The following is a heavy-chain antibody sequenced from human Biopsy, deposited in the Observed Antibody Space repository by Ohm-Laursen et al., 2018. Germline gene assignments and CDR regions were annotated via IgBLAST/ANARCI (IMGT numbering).Heavy chain of an antibody. CDR2: INPTGGTT. CDR1: GYSFTKYY. Sequence: GSSVKVSCKASGYSFTKYYINWVRQAPGQGLEWMEIINPTGGTTSYAEKFQGRVTLARDTSTGTVYLELNSLIYEDTALYYCARDETGSSVFGPYYYGMDVWGQGTTVTVSS. V-gene: IGHV1-46*01. D-gene: IGHD3-9*01. J-gene: IGHJ6*02. CDR3: ARDETGSSVFGPYYYGMDV.